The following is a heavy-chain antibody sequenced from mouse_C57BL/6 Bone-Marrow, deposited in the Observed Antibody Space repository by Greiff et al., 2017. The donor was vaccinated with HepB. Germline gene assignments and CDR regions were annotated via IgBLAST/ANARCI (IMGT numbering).Heavy chain of an antibody. Sequence: EVKLVESGGGLVQPGGSLKLSCAASGFTFSDYYMYWVRQTPEKRLEWVAYISNGGGSTYYPDTVKGRFTISRDNAKNTLYLQMSRLKSADTAMYYCARPYGISYYAMDYWGQGTSVTVSS. CDR3: ARPYGISYYAMDY. CDR2: ISNGGGST. CDR1: GFTFSDYY. V-gene: IGHV5-12*01. D-gene: IGHD2-1*01. J-gene: IGHJ4*01.